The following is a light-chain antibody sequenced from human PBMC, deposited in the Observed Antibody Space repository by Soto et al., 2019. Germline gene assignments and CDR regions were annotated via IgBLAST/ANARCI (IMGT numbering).Light chain of an antibody. CDR1: QSVSSN. J-gene: IGKJ1*01. CDR2: GAS. Sequence: EIVMTQSPATLSVSPGERATLSCRASQSVSSNLAWYQQKPGQAPRLLVYGASTRATGIPARFSASGSGTEFTLTISSLQSEDFAVYSCRQYGNWPPTWTFGQGTKVEIK. CDR3: RQYGNWPPTWT. V-gene: IGKV3-15*01.